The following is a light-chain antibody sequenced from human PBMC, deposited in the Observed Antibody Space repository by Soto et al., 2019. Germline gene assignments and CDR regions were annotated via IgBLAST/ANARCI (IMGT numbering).Light chain of an antibody. CDR2: AAS. V-gene: IGKV1-9*01. CDR1: QAISSY. CDR3: QQLNSYPWT. Sequence: DIQLTQSPSFLSASVGDRVTITCRASQAISSYLAWFQQRPGKAPKVLIYAASTLQRGVPSRFSGSGSGTEFTLTLSSLQPEAFATYFCQQLNSYPWTFGQGTKVEIK. J-gene: IGKJ1*01.